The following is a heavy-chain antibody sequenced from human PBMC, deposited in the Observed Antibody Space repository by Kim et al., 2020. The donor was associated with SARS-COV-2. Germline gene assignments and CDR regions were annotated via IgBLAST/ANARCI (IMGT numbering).Heavy chain of an antibody. Sequence: GASVKGRLTISKDNAKNTLYLQMNSLRAEDTAVYYCARGVAARRGYGMDVWGQGTTVTVSS. J-gene: IGHJ6*02. D-gene: IGHD6-6*01. CDR3: ARGVAARRGYGMDV. V-gene: IGHV3-30*01.